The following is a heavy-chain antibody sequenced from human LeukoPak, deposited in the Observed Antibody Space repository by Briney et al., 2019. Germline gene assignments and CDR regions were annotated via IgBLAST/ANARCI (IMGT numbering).Heavy chain of an antibody. V-gene: IGHV4-34*01. CDR2: INDRGST. CDR3: ARGRVTDNWNGGHWFDP. CDR1: GGSISSYY. D-gene: IGHD1-20*01. J-gene: IGHJ5*02. Sequence: SETLSLTCTVSGGSISSYYWSWIRQPPGKGLEWIGQINDRGSTNYNPSLKSRVTISLDTPKKQFSLRLSSVTAADTAVFYCARGRVTDNWNGGHWFDPWGRGTLVIVSS.